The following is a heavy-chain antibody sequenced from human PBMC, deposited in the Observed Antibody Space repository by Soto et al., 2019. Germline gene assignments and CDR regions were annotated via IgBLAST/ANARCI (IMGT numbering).Heavy chain of an antibody. CDR2: ISSSSSTI. CDR3: ARDLTWCYYVSTGYNHLTGFDY. J-gene: IGHJ4*02. CDR1: GFTFSSYS. V-gene: IGHV3-48*02. D-gene: IGHD3-22*01. Sequence: PGGSLRLSCAASGFTFSSYSMNWVRQAPGKGLEWVSYISSSSSTIYYADSVKGRFTISRDNAKNSLYLQMNSLRDEDTAVYYCARDLTWCYYVSTGYNHLTGFDYSGQGTLFTVSS.